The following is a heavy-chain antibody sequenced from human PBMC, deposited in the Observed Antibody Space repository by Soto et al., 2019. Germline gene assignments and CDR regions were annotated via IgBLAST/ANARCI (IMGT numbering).Heavy chain of an antibody. D-gene: IGHD3-10*01. V-gene: IGHV3-33*01. CDR1: GFTFSSYG. CDR2: IWYDGSNK. Sequence: QVQLVESGGGVVQPGRSLRLSCAASGFTFSSYGMHWVRQAPGKGLECVAVIWYDGSNKYYADSVKGRFTISRDNSKNTLYLQMNSLRAEDTAVYYCAREGITMVRGNYGMDVWGQGTTVTVSS. J-gene: IGHJ6*02. CDR3: AREGITMVRGNYGMDV.